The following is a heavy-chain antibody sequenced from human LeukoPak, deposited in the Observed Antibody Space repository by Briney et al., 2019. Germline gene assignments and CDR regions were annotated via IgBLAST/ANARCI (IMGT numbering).Heavy chain of an antibody. J-gene: IGHJ5*02. CDR1: GYTFTSYD. Sequence: ASVKVSCKASGYTFTSYDINWVRQATGQGLEWMGWMNPNSGNTGYAQKFQGRVTMTRNTSISTAYMELSSLRSDDTAVYYCARGRVAATHWWFDPWGQGTLVTVSS. CDR3: ARGRVAATHWWFDP. D-gene: IGHD2-15*01. V-gene: IGHV1-8*01. CDR2: MNPNSGNT.